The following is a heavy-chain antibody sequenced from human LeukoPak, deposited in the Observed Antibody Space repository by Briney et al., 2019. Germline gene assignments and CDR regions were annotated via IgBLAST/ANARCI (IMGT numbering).Heavy chain of an antibody. CDR2: INPSGGST. J-gene: IGHJ4*02. V-gene: IGHV1-46*02. Sequence: ASVKVSCKASGYTFNSHYMYWVRQAPGQGLEWMGVINPSGGSTSYAQKFQGRVTMTRDTSTRTVYMEVNSLRSEDTAVYYCARQGTYSSAIGMGYWGQGTLVTVSS. D-gene: IGHD6-19*01. CDR3: ARQGTYSSAIGMGY. CDR1: GYTFNSHY.